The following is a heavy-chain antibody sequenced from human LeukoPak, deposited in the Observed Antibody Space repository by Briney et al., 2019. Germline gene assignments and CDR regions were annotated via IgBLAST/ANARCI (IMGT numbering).Heavy chain of an antibody. D-gene: IGHD6-19*01. J-gene: IGHJ4*02. V-gene: IGHV4-39*07. CDR3: ARGRIAVAGTSYDY. CDR1: GGSISSSSYY. Sequence: SETLSLTCTVSGGSISSSSYYWGWIRQPPGKGLEWIGSIYYSGSTNYNPSLKSRVTISVDTSKNQLSLKLSSVTASDTAVYHCARGRIAVAGTSYDYWGQGILVTVSS. CDR2: IYYSGST.